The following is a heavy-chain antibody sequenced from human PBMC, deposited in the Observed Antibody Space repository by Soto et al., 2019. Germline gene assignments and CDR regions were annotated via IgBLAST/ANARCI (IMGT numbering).Heavy chain of an antibody. V-gene: IGHV4-4*02. Sequence: SETLSLTCAVSGGSISRSNWWSWVRQPPGKGLEWIGEIYHSGSTNYNPSLKSRVTISVDKSKNQLSLQVSSLTAADTAVYYCARSITFDWLFFDNWGQGSLVTVSS. CDR3: ARSITFDWLFFDN. J-gene: IGHJ4*02. D-gene: IGHD3-9*01. CDR1: GGSISRSNW. CDR2: IYHSGST.